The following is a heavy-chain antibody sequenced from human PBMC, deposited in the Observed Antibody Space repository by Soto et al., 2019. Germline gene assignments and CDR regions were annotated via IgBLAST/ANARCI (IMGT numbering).Heavy chain of an antibody. Sequence: SQTLSLTCAISGDSVSSNSAAWNWTRQSPSRGLEWLGRTYYRSKWYNDYAVSVKSRITINPDTSKNQFSLQLNSVTPEDTAVYYCARAHCSSTSCCTFYYYYGMDVWGQGTTVTVSS. CDR3: ARAHCSSTSCCTFYYYYGMDV. CDR2: TYYRSKWYN. V-gene: IGHV6-1*01. CDR1: GDSVSSNSAA. J-gene: IGHJ6*02. D-gene: IGHD2-2*02.